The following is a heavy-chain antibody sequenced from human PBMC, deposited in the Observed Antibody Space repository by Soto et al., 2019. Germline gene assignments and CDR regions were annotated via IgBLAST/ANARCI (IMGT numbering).Heavy chain of an antibody. CDR2: IYWDDDK. CDR3: AHRLRILWFGELLSGAFDI. Sequence: QITLKESGPTLVKPTQTLTLTCTFSGFSLSTSGVGVGWIRQPPGKALEWLALIYWDDDKRYSPSLNSRLTITKDTSKNQVVLTMTNMDPVDTATYYCAHRLRILWFGELLSGAFDIWGQGTMVTVSS. V-gene: IGHV2-5*02. CDR1: GFSLSTSGVG. D-gene: IGHD3-10*01. J-gene: IGHJ3*02.